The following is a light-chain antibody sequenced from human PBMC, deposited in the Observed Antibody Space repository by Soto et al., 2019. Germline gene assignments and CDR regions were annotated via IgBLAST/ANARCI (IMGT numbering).Light chain of an antibody. V-gene: IGKV3-20*01. CDR1: QTLRGNF. CDR3: QHYGASPPYP. J-gene: IGKJ2*01. CDR2: AAS. Sequence: EIVLTQSPGTLSLSPGQRATLSCRASQTLRGNFLAWYQQKHGQAPSLLIYAASSRAAGIPDKFSGSGSGTDFTLTISRLEPEDFAVYYCQHYGASPPYPFGQGTKLEIK.